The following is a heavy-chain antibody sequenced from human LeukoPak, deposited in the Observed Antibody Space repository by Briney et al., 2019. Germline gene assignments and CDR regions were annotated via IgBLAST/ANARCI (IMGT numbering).Heavy chain of an antibody. V-gene: IGHV1-2*02. CDR3: ARDGSRGYSYPHYYYYYYMDV. J-gene: IGHJ6*03. Sequence: ASVKVSCKASGYTFTSYGISWVRQAPGQGLEWMGWINPNSGGTNYAQKFQGRVTMTRDTSISTAYMELSRLRSDDTAVYYCARDGSRGYSYPHYYYYYYMDVWGKGTTVTISS. D-gene: IGHD5-18*01. CDR2: INPNSGGT. CDR1: GYTFTSYG.